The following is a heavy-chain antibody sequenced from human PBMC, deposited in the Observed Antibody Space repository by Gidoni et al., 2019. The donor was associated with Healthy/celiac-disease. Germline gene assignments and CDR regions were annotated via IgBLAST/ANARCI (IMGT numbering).Heavy chain of an antibody. D-gene: IGHD6-13*01. CDR1: GFTFSSYS. CDR3: ARDPAAPYPYYYYYGMDV. V-gene: IGHV3-21*01. CDR2: ISSSSSYI. J-gene: IGHJ6*02. Sequence: EVQLVESGGGLVKPGGSLRLSCAASGFTFSSYSMNWVRQAPGKGLEWVSSISSSSSYIYYADSVKGRFTISRDNAKNSLYLQMNSLRAEDTAVYYCARDPAAPYPYYYYYGMDVWGQGTTVTVSS.